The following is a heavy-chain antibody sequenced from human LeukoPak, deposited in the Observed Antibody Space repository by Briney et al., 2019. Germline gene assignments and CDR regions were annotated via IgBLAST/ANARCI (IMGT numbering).Heavy chain of an antibody. J-gene: IGHJ4*02. V-gene: IGHV1-24*01. CDR1: GYTLTELS. CDR3: ASGGRSDLDY. D-gene: IGHD1-26*01. CDR2: FDPEDGET. Sequence: ASVKVSCKFSGYTLTELSMHWVRQAPGKGLEWMGGFDPEDGETIYAQKFQGRVTMTTDTSTSKAYMELRSLRSDDTAVYYCASGGRSDLDYWGQGTLVTVSS.